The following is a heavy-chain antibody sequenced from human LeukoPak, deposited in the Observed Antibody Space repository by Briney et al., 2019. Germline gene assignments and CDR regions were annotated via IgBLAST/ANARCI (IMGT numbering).Heavy chain of an antibody. D-gene: IGHD1-26*01. CDR2: IYPADSST. V-gene: IGHV5-51*01. CDR3: ARIADSGSYYFDY. CDR1: GYSFTTYW. Sequence: GESLKIACKASGYSFTTYWIGWVRQAPGKGLEWMGIIYPADSSTEYSPSFQGQVTISVDKSVNTAYLQWSSLKASDTAMYYCARIADSGSYYFDYWGQGTLVTVSS. J-gene: IGHJ4*02.